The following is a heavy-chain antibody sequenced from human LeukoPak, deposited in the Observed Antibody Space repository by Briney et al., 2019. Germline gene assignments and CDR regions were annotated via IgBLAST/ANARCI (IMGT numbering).Heavy chain of an antibody. CDR1: GFTFSDYY. CDR3: ARDRSYYDFWSAPSMDV. D-gene: IGHD3-3*01. CDR2: ISSSGSTI. J-gene: IGHJ6*02. V-gene: IGHV3-11*01. Sequence: GGSLRLSCAASGFTFSDYYMSWIRQAPGKGLEWVSYISSSGSTIYYADSVKGRFTISRDNAKNSLYLQMNSLRAEDTAVYYCARDRSYYDFWSAPSMDVWGQGTTVTVSS.